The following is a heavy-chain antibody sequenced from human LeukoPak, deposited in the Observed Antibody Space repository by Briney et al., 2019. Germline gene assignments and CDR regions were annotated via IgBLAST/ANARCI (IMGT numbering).Heavy chain of an antibody. CDR2: IYPGGSDT. Sequence: GESLKISCKGSGYSFTSYWIGWVRQMPGKGLEWMGIIYPGGSDTRYSPSFQGQVTISADKSISTAYLQWSSLKASDTAMYYCARVQDDSGSYSYFDYWGQGTLVTVYS. V-gene: IGHV5-51*01. J-gene: IGHJ4*02. CDR3: ARVQDDSGSYSYFDY. D-gene: IGHD3-10*01. CDR1: GYSFTSYW.